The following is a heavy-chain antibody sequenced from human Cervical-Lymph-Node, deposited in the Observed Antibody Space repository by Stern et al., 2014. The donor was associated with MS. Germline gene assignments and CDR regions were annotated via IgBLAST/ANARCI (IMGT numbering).Heavy chain of an antibody. CDR1: GASISSHY. J-gene: IGHJ4*02. CDR2: IHYSGST. V-gene: IGHV4-59*11. CDR3: ARLVTTFGLGDEYFFDY. Sequence: QVQLQESGPGLVKPSETLSLTCIVSGASISSHYWSWIRQPPGKGLEWMGYIHYSGSTIYNPSLESRATISVDTSKNRFSLRLTSLTAADTAVYYCARLVTTFGLGDEYFFDYWGQGALVTVSS. D-gene: IGHD3-16*01.